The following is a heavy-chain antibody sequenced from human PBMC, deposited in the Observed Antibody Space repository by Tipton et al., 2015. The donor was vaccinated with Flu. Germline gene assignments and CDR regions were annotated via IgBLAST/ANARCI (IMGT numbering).Heavy chain of an antibody. J-gene: IGHJ4*02. D-gene: IGHD3-10*01. CDR1: GASMSSSNYH. V-gene: IGHV4-39*07. CDR2: IYYRGRT. Sequence: GASMSSSNYHWGWIRQPPGKGLEWIGSIYYRGRTYYNPSLKSRITISVDTSENQFSLKLSSVTAADTAVYYCARDSGSGTQDYWGQGTLVTVSS. CDR3: ARDSGSGTQDY.